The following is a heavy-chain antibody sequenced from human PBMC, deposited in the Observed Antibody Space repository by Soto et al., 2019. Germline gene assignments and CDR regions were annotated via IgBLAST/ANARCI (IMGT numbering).Heavy chain of an antibody. V-gene: IGHV3-48*02. J-gene: IGHJ6*02. CDR3: ARDTGFGELLNYYYYGMDV. D-gene: IGHD3-10*01. CDR1: GFTFSSYG. Sequence: GGSLRLSCAASGFTFSSYGMHWVRQAPGKGLEWVSYISCSSSNIYYADSVKGRSTISRDNAKNSLYLQMNSLRDEDTAVYYCARDTGFGELLNYYYYGMDVWGQGTTVTVSS. CDR2: ISCSSSNI.